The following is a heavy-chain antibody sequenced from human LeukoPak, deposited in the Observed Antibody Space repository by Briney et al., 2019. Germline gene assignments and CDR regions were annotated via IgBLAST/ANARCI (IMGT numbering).Heavy chain of an antibody. V-gene: IGHV3-66*01. J-gene: IGHJ3*02. CDR1: GLTVSSNY. CDR2: IYSGGNT. D-gene: IGHD2-2*01. Sequence: HPGGSLRLSCAASGLTVSSNYMSWGRHAPGKGMEWVSVIYSGGNTYYGDSVKGRFTISRDNCKNTLYLQMNSLRAEDTAVYYCAREVPAAIGTFDIWGQGTMVTVSS. CDR3: AREVPAAIGTFDI.